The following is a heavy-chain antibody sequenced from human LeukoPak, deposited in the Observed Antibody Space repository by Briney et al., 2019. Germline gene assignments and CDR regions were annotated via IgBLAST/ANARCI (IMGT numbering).Heavy chain of an antibody. CDR1: GGSFSGYY. D-gene: IGHD1-26*01. J-gene: IGHJ4*02. CDR2: INHSGST. Sequence: PSETLSLTCAVYGGSFSGYYWSWLRQPPGKGLEWIGEINHSGSTNYNPSLTSRVTISVDTSKNQFSLKLSSVPAAAPPVYYYSRDNSGSCALDYWGQGTLVTVSS. CDR3: SRDNSGSCALDY. V-gene: IGHV4-34*01.